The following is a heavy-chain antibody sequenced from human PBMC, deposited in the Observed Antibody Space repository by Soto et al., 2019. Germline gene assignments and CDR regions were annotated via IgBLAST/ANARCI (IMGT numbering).Heavy chain of an antibody. CDR1: GYTFTSYG. Sequence: GASVKVSCKASGYTFTSYGISWVRQAPGQGLEWMGWISAYNGNTNYAQKFQGRVTITADESTSTAYMELSSLRSEDTAVYYCARELYGHYYDSSGYDWFDPWGQGTLVTVSS. J-gene: IGHJ5*02. CDR2: ISAYNGNT. V-gene: IGHV1-18*01. D-gene: IGHD3-22*01. CDR3: ARELYGHYYDSSGYDWFDP.